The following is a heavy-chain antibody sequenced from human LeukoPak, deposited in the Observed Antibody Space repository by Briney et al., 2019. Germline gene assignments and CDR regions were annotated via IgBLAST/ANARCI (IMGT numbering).Heavy chain of an antibody. CDR1: GFTFSSYA. CDR2: ISGSGGST. V-gene: IGHV3-23*01. Sequence: GGSLRLSCAASGFTFSSYAMSWVRQAPGKGLEWVSAISGSGGSTYYADSAKGRFTISRDNSKNTLYLQMNSLRAEDTAVYYCAKASYYDILTGYYRVRGFDYWGQGTLVTVSS. D-gene: IGHD3-9*01. CDR3: AKASYYDILTGYYRVRGFDY. J-gene: IGHJ4*02.